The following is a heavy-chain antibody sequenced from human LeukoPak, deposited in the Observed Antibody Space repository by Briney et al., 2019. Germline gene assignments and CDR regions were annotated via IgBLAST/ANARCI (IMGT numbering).Heavy chain of an antibody. J-gene: IGHJ4*02. V-gene: IGHV4-61*02. CDR3: AREVGGSEGFGLIH. Sequence: SETLCLTCSVSGASISSGSFYWDWIRQPAGKGLEWIGRIYTSGSTSYNPSLESRAAISVDTSKNQFSLKLNSVIAADTAVYYCAREVGGSEGFGLIHWGQGTPVIVSS. CDR2: IYTSGST. D-gene: IGHD3-16*01. CDR1: GASISSGSFY.